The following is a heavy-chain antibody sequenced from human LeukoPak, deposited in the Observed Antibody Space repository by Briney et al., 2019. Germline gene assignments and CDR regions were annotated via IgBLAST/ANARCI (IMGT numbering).Heavy chain of an antibody. Sequence: PSGTLSLTCAVYGGSFSGYYWSWIRQPPGKGLEWIGEINHSGSTNYNPSLKSRVTVSVDTSKNQFSLKLSSVTAADTAVYYCAREWGYDSSGYYYYYGMDVWGQGTTVTVSS. J-gene: IGHJ6*02. D-gene: IGHD3-22*01. CDR3: AREWGYDSSGYYYYYGMDV. V-gene: IGHV4-34*01. CDR2: INHSGST. CDR1: GGSFSGYY.